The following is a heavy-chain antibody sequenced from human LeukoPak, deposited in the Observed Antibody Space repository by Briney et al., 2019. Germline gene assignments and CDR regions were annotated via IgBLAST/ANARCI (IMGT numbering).Heavy chain of an antibody. CDR1: GYTFTGYY. V-gene: IGHV1-69*13. J-gene: IGHJ4*02. CDR3: AREARDYYGSGSYYREEYYFDY. CDR2: IIPIFGTA. D-gene: IGHD3-10*01. Sequence: GASVKVSCKASGYTFTGYYMHWVRQAPGQGLEWMGGIIPIFGTANYAQKFQGRVTITADESTSTAYMELSSLRSEDTAVYYCAREARDYYGSGSYYREEYYFDYWGQGTLVTVSS.